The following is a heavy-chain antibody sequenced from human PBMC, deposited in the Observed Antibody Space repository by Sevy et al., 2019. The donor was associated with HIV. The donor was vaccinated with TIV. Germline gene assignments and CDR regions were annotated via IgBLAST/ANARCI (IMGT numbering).Heavy chain of an antibody. Sequence: GGSLRLSCAASGFTFNRYSMHWVRQAPGKGLEWVATISFDATNKHYPDSVKGRFTISRDNFQNWLFLQMDSLRAEDTAVYYCAKGRQLVSGRFGTYFDSWGQGTLVTVSS. CDR2: ISFDATNK. D-gene: IGHD6-13*01. J-gene: IGHJ4*02. CDR1: GFTFNRYS. V-gene: IGHV3-30-3*01. CDR3: AKGRQLVSGRFGTYFDS.